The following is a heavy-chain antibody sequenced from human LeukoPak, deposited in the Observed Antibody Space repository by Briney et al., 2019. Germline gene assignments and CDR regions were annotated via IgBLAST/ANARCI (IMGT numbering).Heavy chain of an antibody. Sequence: SVKVSCKASGGTFSSYAISWVRQAPGQGLEWMGGIIPIFGTANYAQKFQGRVTITADESTSTAYMELSSLRSEDTAVYYCATTHYYDSSGRLRGSDNWGQGTLVTVSS. CDR2: IIPIFGTA. J-gene: IGHJ4*02. CDR3: ATTHYYDSSGRLRGSDN. V-gene: IGHV1-69*13. CDR1: GGTFSSYA. D-gene: IGHD3-22*01.